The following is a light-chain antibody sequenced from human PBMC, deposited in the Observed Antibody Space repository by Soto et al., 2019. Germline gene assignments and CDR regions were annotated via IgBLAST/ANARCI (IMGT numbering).Light chain of an antibody. Sequence: QSVLTQPASVSGSPGQSITISCTGTSSDVGGYNYVSWYQQHPGKAPKLMIYDVSYRPSGISNRFSGFKSGNTASLTISGLQAEDEADYYCSSYTSSSPYVFGTGTKVTVL. V-gene: IGLV2-14*03. CDR3: SSYTSSSPYV. CDR2: DVS. J-gene: IGLJ1*01. CDR1: SSDVGGYNY.